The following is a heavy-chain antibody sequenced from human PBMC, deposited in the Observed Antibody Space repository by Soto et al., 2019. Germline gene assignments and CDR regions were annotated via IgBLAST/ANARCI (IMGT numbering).Heavy chain of an antibody. CDR1: GFTFSNFG. D-gene: IGHD3-9*01. V-gene: IGHV3-30*18. CDR3: AKGASQNFVFVLID. CDR2: ISYDGSTE. Sequence: QVQLVESGGGVVQPGRSLRLSCAASGFTFSNFGIHWVRQAPGKGLEWLAAISYDGSTEVYVDSVKGRFTISRDNPKNTLYLQMNSLRLEDTAVYYCAKGASQNFVFVLIDCGPGTVVTVSS. J-gene: IGHJ4*02.